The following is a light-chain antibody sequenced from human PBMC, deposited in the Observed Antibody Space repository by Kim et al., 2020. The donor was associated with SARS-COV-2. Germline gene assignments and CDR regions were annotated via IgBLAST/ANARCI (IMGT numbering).Light chain of an antibody. V-gene: IGLV2-14*03. Sequence: GQSVAISCTGTGGDLGDYNSVSWFQQHPGKAPQLIIYAVSNRPSGVSNRFSGSTSGYTASLTISTLQTEDEADYFCSSYTDTNTLLFGGGTQLTVL. CDR1: GGDLGDYNS. CDR3: SSYTDTNTLL. J-gene: IGLJ2*01. CDR2: AVS.